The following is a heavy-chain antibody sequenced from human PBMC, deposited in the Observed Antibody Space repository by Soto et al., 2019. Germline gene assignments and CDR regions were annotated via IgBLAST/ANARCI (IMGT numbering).Heavy chain of an antibody. CDR2: IYYSGST. CDR1: GGSISSYY. D-gene: IGHD4-4*01. J-gene: IGHJ4*02. V-gene: IGHV4-59*08. Sequence: SETLSLTCTVSGGSISSYYWSWIRQPPGKGLEWIGYIYYSGSTNYNPSLKSRVTISVDTSKNQFSLKLSSVTAADTAVYYCARLRLDYSIGYWGQGTLVTVSS. CDR3: ARLRLDYSIGY.